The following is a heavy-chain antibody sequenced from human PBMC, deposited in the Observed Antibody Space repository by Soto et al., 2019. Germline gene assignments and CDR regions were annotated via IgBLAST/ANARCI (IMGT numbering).Heavy chain of an antibody. CDR3: ASTLGYCSGGSCPIDY. V-gene: IGHV1-46*01. Sequence: ASVKVSCKASGYTFTSYYMHWVRQAPGQGLEWMGIINPSGGSTSYAQKFQGRVTMTRDTSTSTVYMELSSLRSEDTAVYCCASTLGYCSGGSCPIDYWGQGTLVTVSS. J-gene: IGHJ4*02. D-gene: IGHD2-15*01. CDR2: INPSGGST. CDR1: GYTFTSYY.